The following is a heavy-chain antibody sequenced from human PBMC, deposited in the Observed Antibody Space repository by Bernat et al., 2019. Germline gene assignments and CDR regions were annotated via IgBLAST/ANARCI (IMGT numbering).Heavy chain of an antibody. Sequence: EVQLVESGGGLVQPGRSLRLSCTASGFTFGDYAMSWVRQAPGKGLEWVGVIRSKAYGGTTEYAASVKGRFTISRDDSKSIAYLQLNSLKTEDTAVYYCTRYSSSPDYYYYYMDVWGKGTTVTVSS. CDR1: GFTFGDYA. CDR2: IRSKAYGGTT. D-gene: IGHD6-6*01. J-gene: IGHJ6*03. CDR3: TRYSSSPDYYYYYMDV. V-gene: IGHV3-49*04.